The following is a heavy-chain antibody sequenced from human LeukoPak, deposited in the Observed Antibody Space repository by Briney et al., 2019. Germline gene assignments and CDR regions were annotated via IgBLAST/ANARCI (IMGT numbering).Heavy chain of an antibody. Sequence: GGSLRLSCAASTFIFSGYSMNWVRQAPGKGLEWVSYISETSSYTYYADSVKGRFTISRDNAKNSLYLELHSLRAEDTAVYYCARQYYDIWSGYYTADYYFDYWGQGTLVTVSS. CDR2: ISETSSYT. CDR3: ARQYYDIWSGYYTADYYFDY. V-gene: IGHV3-21*06. J-gene: IGHJ4*02. CDR1: TFIFSGYS. D-gene: IGHD3-3*01.